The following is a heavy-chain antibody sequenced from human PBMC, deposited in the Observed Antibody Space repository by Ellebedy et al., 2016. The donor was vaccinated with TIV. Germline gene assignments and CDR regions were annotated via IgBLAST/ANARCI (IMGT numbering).Heavy chain of an antibody. V-gene: IGHV3-74*01. CDR2: INSDGSST. D-gene: IGHD6-13*01. J-gene: IGHJ4*02. Sequence: PGGSLRLSCAASGFTSSSHWMHWVRQAPGKGLVWVSRINSDGSSTSYADSVKGRFTISRDNAKSTLYLQMKSLRVEDMAVYYCISSWYSFDYWGQGTLVTVSS. CDR3: ISSWYSFDY. CDR1: GFTSSSHW.